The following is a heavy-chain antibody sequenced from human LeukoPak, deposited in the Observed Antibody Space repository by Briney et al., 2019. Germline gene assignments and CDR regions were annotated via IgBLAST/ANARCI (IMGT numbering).Heavy chain of an antibody. J-gene: IGHJ6*03. V-gene: IGHV3-30*07. D-gene: IGHD3-16*01. CDR3: AKLGGQEVYNYYVGV. Sequence: PGRSLRLSCAASGFTFSGYAMHWVRQAPGKGLEWVAVISYDGGKTYYTDAVKGRSTISRDNSKNTLYLQMNSLRAEHTAVYYCAKLGGQEVYNYYVGVWGKGTTVAVSS. CDR2: ISYDGGKT. CDR1: GFTFSGYA.